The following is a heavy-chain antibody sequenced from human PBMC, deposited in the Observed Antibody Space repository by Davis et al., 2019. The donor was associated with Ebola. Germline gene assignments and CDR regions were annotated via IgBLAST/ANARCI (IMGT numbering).Heavy chain of an antibody. CDR2: INHSGST. V-gene: IGHV4-34*01. D-gene: IGHD2-2*02. J-gene: IGHJ6*03. CDR3: ARDGGIGYCSSTSCYTGYYYYYMDV. Sequence: PSETLSLTCAVYGGSFSGYYWSWIRQPPGKGLEWIGEINHSGSTNYNPSLKSRVTISVDTSKNQFSLKLSSVTAADTAVYYCARDGGIGYCSSTSCYTGYYYYYMDVWGKGTTVTVSS. CDR1: GGSFSGYY.